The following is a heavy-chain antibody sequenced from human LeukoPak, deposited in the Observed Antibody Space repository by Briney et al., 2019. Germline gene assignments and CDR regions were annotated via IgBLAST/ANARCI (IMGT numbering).Heavy chain of an antibody. Sequence: GGSLRLSCAASGFTFNDYAMAWVRQAPGKGLERVSTIRDRGQTTFYADSVKGRFTISRDNSNNVVWLQMNSLTVEDTAIYYCAKRDSYNRAWATDFDNWGQGTQVTVSS. J-gene: IGHJ4*02. CDR2: IRDRGQTT. V-gene: IGHV3-23*01. CDR1: GFTFNDYA. CDR3: AKRDSYNRAWATDFDN. D-gene: IGHD1-14*01.